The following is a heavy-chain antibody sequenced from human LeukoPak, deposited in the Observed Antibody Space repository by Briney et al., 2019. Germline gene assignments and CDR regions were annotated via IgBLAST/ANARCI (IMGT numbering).Heavy chain of an antibody. Sequence: SVKVSCKASGGTFRSYAISRVRQAPGQGLEWMGGIIPIFGTANYAQKFQGRVTITTDESTSTAYMELSSLRSEDTAVYYCARDSLEMATPKYYFDYWGQGTLVTVSS. CDR2: IIPIFGTA. CDR3: ARDSLEMATPKYYFDY. CDR1: GGTFRSYA. J-gene: IGHJ4*02. V-gene: IGHV1-69*05. D-gene: IGHD5-24*01.